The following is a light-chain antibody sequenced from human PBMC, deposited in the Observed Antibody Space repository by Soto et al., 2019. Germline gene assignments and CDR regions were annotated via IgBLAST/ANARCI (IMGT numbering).Light chain of an antibody. V-gene: IGLV2-14*01. CDR3: FSYTARCSYV. CDR1: SSDIGGYIF. Sequence: QSALTQPASVSGSPGQSITVSCTGTSSDIGGYIFVSWYQQHPGKAPKLMIYDINNRPSGVSKRFSGSKSGNTASLTISGLQAEDEADYYCFSYTARCSYVFGTGTKLTVL. CDR2: DIN. J-gene: IGLJ1*01.